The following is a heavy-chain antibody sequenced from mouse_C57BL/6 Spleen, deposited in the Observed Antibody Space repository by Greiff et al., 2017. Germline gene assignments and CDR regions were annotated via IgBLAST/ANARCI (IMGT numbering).Heavy chain of an antibody. V-gene: IGHV1-62-2*01. CDR3: ARHEDYDYWFAY. D-gene: IGHD2-4*01. J-gene: IGHJ3*01. Sequence: LVESGAELVKPGASVKLSCKASGYTFTEYTIHWVKQRSGQGLEWIGWFYPGSGSIKYNEKFKDKATLTADKSSSTVYMELSRLTSEDSAVHFCARHEDYDYWFAYWGQGTLVTVSA. CDR1: GYTFTEYT. CDR2: FYPGSGSI.